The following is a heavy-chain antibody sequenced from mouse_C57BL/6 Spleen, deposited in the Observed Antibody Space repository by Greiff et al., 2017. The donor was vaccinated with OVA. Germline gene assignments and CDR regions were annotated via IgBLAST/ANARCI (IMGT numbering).Heavy chain of an antibody. J-gene: IGHJ4*01. V-gene: IGHV1-50*01. CDR3: ARYAMDY. Sequence: VQLQQPGAELVKPGASVKLSCKASGYTFTSYWMQWVKQRPGQGLEWIGEIDPSDSYTNYNQKFKGKATLTVDTSSSTAYMQLSSLTSEDSAVYYSARYAMDYWGQGTSVTVSS. CDR1: GYTFTSYW. CDR2: IDPSDSYT.